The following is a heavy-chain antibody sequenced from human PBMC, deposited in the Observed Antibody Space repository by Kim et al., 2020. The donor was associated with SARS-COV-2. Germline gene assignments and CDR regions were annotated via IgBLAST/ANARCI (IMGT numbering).Heavy chain of an antibody. CDR3: AREGYCSGGSCYGDLDY. D-gene: IGHD2-15*01. Sequence: VKGRVTISRDNAKNSLYLQMNSLRAEDTAVYYCAREGYCSGGSCYGDLDYWGQGTLVTVSS. V-gene: IGHV3-7*04. J-gene: IGHJ4*02.